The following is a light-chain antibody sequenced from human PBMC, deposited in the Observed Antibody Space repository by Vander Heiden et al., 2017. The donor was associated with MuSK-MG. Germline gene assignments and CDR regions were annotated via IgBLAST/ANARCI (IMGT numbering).Light chain of an antibody. V-gene: IGKV3-11*01. CDR3: QQRSNWYT. CDR2: DAS. CDR1: QSVSRY. Sequence: EIVLTQSPATLSLSPGERATLSCRASQSVSRYLAWYQQKPGQAPRLLIYDASNRATGIPARFSGSGSGTDFTLTISSLEPEDFAVYYFQQRSNWYTFGQGTKLEIK. J-gene: IGKJ2*01.